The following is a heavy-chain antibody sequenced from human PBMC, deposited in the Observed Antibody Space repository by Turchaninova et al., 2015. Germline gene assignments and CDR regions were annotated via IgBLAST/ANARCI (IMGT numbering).Heavy chain of an antibody. D-gene: IGHD4-11*01. Sequence: PGRSLRLSCTASGFTFGDYAMSWVRKAPGKGLEWVGFIRSKAYGGTTEYAESVKGRFTISRDDSKSIAYLPMNSLKIEDTAVYYCNRGYDYSLTLYYYYYYMGVWGKGTTVTVSS. CDR2: IRSKAYGGTT. CDR3: NRGYDYSLTLYYYYYYMGV. V-gene: IGHV3-49*04. CDR1: GFTFGDYA. J-gene: IGHJ6*03.